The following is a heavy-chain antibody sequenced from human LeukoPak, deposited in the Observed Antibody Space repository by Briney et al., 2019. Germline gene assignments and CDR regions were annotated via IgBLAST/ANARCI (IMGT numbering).Heavy chain of an antibody. CDR3: ARGGPLYYFDY. Sequence: GGSLRLSCAASGFTFSSYEMNWVRQAPGKGLEWVSYISSSGSTIYYADSVKGRFTISRDNAKNSLYLQMNSLRAEDTAVYYCARGGPLYYFDYWGQGTLVTVSS. CDR1: GFTFSSYE. V-gene: IGHV3-48*03. CDR2: ISSSGSTI. J-gene: IGHJ4*02.